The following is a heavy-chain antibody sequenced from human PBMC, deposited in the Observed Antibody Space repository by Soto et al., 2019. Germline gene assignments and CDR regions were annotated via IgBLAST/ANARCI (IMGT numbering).Heavy chain of an antibody. CDR2: ISYDGSNK. Sequence: QVQLVEAGGGVVQPGRSLRLSCAASGFTFSSYGMHWVRQAPGKGLEWVAVISYDGSNKYYADSVKGRFTISRDNSKNTLYLQMNSRRAEDTAVYYCAKGGPYYDILTGPYWGQGTLVTVSS. J-gene: IGHJ4*02. CDR3: AKGGPYYDILTGPY. V-gene: IGHV3-30*18. D-gene: IGHD3-9*01. CDR1: GFTFSSYG.